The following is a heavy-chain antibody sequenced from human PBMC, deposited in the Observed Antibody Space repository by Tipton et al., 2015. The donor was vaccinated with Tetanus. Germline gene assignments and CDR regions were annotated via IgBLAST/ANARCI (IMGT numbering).Heavy chain of an antibody. CDR1: GFSISNYR. Sequence: SLRLSCAISGFSISNYRMNWVRQAPGRGLEWVSSISSTSRYIYYADSVKGRFAVSRDNGKNSLLLQMKALRDDDTAVYYCARRGEARANWFDSWGQGTLVTVSS. CDR2: ISSTSRYI. J-gene: IGHJ5*01. CDR3: ARRGEARANWFDS. V-gene: IGHV3-21*01.